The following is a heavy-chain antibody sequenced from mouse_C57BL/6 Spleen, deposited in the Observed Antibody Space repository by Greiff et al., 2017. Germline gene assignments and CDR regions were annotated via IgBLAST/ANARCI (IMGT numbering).Heavy chain of an antibody. D-gene: IGHD2-1*01. CDR1: GYTFTSYW. CDR2: IDPSDSET. V-gene: IGHV1-52*01. J-gene: IGHJ2*01. CDR3: ARDYGNYVLYYFDY. Sequence: QVHVKQPGAELVRPGSSVKLSCKASGYTFTSYWMHWVKQRPIQGLEWIGNIDPSDSETHYNQKFKDKATLTVDKSSSTAYMQLSSLTSEDSAVYYCARDYGNYVLYYFDYWGQGTTLTVSS.